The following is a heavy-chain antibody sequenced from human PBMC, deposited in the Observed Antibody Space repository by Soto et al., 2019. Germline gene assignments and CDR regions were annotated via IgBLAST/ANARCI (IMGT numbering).Heavy chain of an antibody. D-gene: IGHD3-3*01. CDR2: IYHSGST. CDR3: ARESRSSRDDGGFYSQYWYFDL. Sequence: QLQLQESGSGLVKPSQTLSLTCTVSNGSVSSAAHSWTWIRQPPGKGLEWIGYIYHSGSTYYNPSLKSHLTTSLDRSKNQSSVKLTSLTAANTAVYYCARESRSSRDDGGFYSQYWYFDLWGPATLVTVSS. CDR1: NGSVSSAAHS. V-gene: IGHV4-30-2*01. J-gene: IGHJ2*01.